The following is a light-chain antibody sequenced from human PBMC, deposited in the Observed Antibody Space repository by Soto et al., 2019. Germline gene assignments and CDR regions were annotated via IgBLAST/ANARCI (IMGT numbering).Light chain of an antibody. CDR1: SSDVGGYNY. Sequence: QSALTQPASVSGSPGQSITIPCTGTSSDVGGYNYVSWYQQQPGKAPKLMIYEVTNRPSGVSHRFSGSKSGNTASLTISGLQAEDEADYYCSSYTSSSTLVFGGGTKVTVL. CDR2: EVT. V-gene: IGLV2-14*01. J-gene: IGLJ2*01. CDR3: SSYTSSSTLV.